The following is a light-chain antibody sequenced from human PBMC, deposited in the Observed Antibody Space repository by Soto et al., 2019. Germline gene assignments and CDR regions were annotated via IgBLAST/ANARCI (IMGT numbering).Light chain of an antibody. CDR3: QQLKSYPLT. CDR1: QAISSY. CDR2: AAS. J-gene: IGKJ4*01. V-gene: IGKV1-9*01. Sequence: IQLTQSPSFLSASIGDRVTLTCRARQAISSYLAWYQQKPGEAPNLLIYAASTLQSGVPSRFSGSGSGTEFTLTISSLQPEDLATYFCQQLKSYPLTFGGGTKVEIK.